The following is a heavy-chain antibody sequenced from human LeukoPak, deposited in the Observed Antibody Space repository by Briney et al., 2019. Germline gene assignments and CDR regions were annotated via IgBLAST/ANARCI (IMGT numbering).Heavy chain of an antibody. J-gene: IGHJ4*02. CDR1: GFTFSGYG. D-gene: IGHD5-24*01. CDR3: ASVRDGYNPLDY. Sequence: PGGSLRLTCAASGFTFSGYGMDWVRQAPGKGLEWVSSIDSSGSYIFYADSLKGRFTISRDDAQNSLYLQMNSLRAEDTAVYYCASVRDGYNPLDYWGQGTLVTVSS. CDR2: IDSSGSYI. V-gene: IGHV3-21*01.